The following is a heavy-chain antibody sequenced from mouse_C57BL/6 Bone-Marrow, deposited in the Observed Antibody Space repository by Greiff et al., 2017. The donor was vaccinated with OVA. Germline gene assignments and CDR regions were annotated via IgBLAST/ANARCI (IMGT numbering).Heavy chain of an antibody. CDR2: IYPGSGST. D-gene: IGHD2-4*01. J-gene: IGHJ4*01. CDR3: ARDGYDYDEDYAMDY. CDR1: GYTFTSYW. V-gene: IGHV1-55*01. Sequence: QVQLQQPGAELVKPGASVKMSCKASGYTFTSYWITWVKQRPGQGLEWIGDIYPGSGSTNYNEKFKSKATLTVEPSSSTAYMQLSSLTSEDSAVDYGARDGYDYDEDYAMDYWGQGTSVTVSS.